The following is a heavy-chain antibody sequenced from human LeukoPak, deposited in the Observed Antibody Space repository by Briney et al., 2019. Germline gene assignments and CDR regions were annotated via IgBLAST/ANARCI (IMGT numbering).Heavy chain of an antibody. V-gene: IGHV3-9*01. CDR3: ARDIVVVVAATGYYYGMDV. CDR2: ISWNSGSI. Sequence: GRSLRLSCAASGFTFDDYAMHWVRQAPGKGLEWVSGISWNSGSIGYADSVKGRFTISRDNAKNSLYLQMNSLRAEDTALYYCARDIVVVVAATGYYYGMDVWGQGTTVTVSS. D-gene: IGHD2-15*01. J-gene: IGHJ6*02. CDR1: GFTFDDYA.